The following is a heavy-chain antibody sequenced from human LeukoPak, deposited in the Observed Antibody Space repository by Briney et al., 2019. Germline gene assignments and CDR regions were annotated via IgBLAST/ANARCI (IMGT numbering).Heavy chain of an antibody. D-gene: IGHD3-10*01. CDR1: SDSISSSSYL. J-gene: IGHJ4*02. V-gene: IGHV4-39*01. CDR3: ARRHYGSGNIDS. CDR2: VYSNGHI. Sequence: PSETLSLTCSVSSDSISSSSYLWVWVRQPPGKGLEWIGDVYSNGHISYNPSLKSRAAISVDTSKNQFSLNLSSVTAADTAVYYCARRHYGSGNIDSWGQGTLVTVSS.